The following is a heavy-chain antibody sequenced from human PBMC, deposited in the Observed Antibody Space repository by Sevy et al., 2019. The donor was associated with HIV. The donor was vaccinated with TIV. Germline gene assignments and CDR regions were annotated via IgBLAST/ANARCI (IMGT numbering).Heavy chain of an antibody. J-gene: IGHJ3*02. CDR2: ISSSSNYI. CDR1: GFTFSTYT. Sequence: GGSLRLSCAASGFTFSTYTMNWVRQAPGKGLEWVSSISSSSNYIYYADSMKGRFTITRDNANNSLYLQMNSLGAEDTAVYYCARPYGSGSWEAFDIWGQGTMVTVSS. D-gene: IGHD3-10*01. CDR3: ARPYGSGSWEAFDI. V-gene: IGHV3-21*01.